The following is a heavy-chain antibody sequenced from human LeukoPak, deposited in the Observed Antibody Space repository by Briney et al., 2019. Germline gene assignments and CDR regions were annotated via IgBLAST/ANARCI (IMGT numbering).Heavy chain of an antibody. CDR3: AREGYYYDSTGYQYYFDN. CDR2: IRYDGSTQ. Sequence: PGGSLRLSCEASGFTFYNYDIHWVRQAPGKVLEWVAVIRYDGSTQYYADSVKGRFTISRDNSKSTLSLQMNSLRAEDPAVYYCAREGYYYDSTGYQYYFDNWGQGTLVTVSS. J-gene: IGHJ4*02. CDR1: GFTFYNYD. D-gene: IGHD3-22*01. V-gene: IGHV3-33*01.